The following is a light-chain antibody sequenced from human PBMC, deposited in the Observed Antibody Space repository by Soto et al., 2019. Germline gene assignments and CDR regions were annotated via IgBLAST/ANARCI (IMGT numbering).Light chain of an antibody. CDR3: QQSYSTPIT. J-gene: IGKJ5*01. V-gene: IGKV1-39*01. CDR1: QSISSY. Sequence: DIQMTQSPSSLSASVGDRVTITCRASQSISSYLNWYQQKPGKAPKLLIYAASSLQSGVPSRFSGSGSGTDFTLTISSLQPEDFATYYWQQSYSTPITCGLGTRLEIK. CDR2: AAS.